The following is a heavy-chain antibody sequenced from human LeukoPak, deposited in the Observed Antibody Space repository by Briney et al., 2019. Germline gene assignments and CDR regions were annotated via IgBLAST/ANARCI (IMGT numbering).Heavy chain of an antibody. Sequence: SVKVSCKASGGTFSSYAISWVRQAPGQGLEWMGGIIPIFGTANYAQKFQGRVTITADESTSTAYMELSSLRSEDTAVYYCARPFYCSSTSCYMGGAFDIWGQGTMVTVSS. D-gene: IGHD2-2*02. V-gene: IGHV1-69*13. CDR1: GGTFSSYA. CDR3: ARPFYCSSTSCYMGGAFDI. CDR2: IIPIFGTA. J-gene: IGHJ3*02.